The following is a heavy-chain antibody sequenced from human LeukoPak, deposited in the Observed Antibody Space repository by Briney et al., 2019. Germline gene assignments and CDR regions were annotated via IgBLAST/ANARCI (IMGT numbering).Heavy chain of an antibody. Sequence: GGPLGPSLAAFGSPFGGYGLSGGRQPPGRRVGGFSLIIGGGGSTYSADSVKGRFTISRDNSKNTLYLQMNSLRAEDTAVYYCAKGGLGLGSWYIRPAGFDPWGQGTLVTVSS. CDR3: AKGGLGLGSWYIRPAGFDP. V-gene: IGHV3-23*01. J-gene: IGHJ5*02. CDR2: IIGGGGST. D-gene: IGHD6-13*01. CDR1: GSPFGGYG.